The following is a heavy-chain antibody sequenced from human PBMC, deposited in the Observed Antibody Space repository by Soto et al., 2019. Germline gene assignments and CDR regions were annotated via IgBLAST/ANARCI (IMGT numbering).Heavy chain of an antibody. CDR2: INAGNGNT. Sequence: GASVKVSCKASGYTFTSYAMHWVRQAPGQRLEWMGWINAGNGNTKYSQKFQGRVTITRDTSASTAYMELSSLRSEDTAVYYCARVPRPWLQKNYGMDVWGQGTTVTVSS. CDR3: ARVPRPWLQKNYGMDV. J-gene: IGHJ6*02. D-gene: IGHD5-12*01. V-gene: IGHV1-3*01. CDR1: GYTFTSYA.